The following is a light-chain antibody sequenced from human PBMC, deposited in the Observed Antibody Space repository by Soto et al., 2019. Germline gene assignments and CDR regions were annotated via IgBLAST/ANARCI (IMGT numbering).Light chain of an antibody. CDR1: QSVGSDF. CDR3: LQHGSAPYT. J-gene: IGKJ2*01. V-gene: IGKV3-20*01. Sequence: EIVLTQSPGTLSLSPGERATLSCRASQSVGSDFLAWYQQRPGQPPRILIFGASGRATGIPDRFSGSGSGTDFTLTISRLEPEDSAVYHCLQHGSAPYTFGQGTRLEIK. CDR2: GAS.